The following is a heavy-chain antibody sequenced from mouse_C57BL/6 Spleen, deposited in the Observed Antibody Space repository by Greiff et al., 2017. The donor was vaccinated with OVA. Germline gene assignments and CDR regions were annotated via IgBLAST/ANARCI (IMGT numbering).Heavy chain of an antibody. CDR1: GFTFSSYG. V-gene: IGHV5-6*02. Sequence: DVKLVESGGDLVKPGGSLKLSCAASGFTFSSYGMSWVRQTPDKRLEWVATISSGGSYTYYPDSVKGRFTISRDNAKNTLYLQMSSLKSEDTAMYYCARQYGPRGAMDYWGQGTSVTVSS. CDR2: ISSGGSYT. D-gene: IGHD1-1*01. CDR3: ARQYGPRGAMDY. J-gene: IGHJ4*01.